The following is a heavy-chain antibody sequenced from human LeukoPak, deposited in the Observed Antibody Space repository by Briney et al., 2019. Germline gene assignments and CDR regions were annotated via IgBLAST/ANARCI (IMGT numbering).Heavy chain of an antibody. CDR2: IYYSGST. CDR3: ASGDNDPLFDY. Sequence: SETLSLTCTVSGGSISSGGYYWSWIRQHPGKGLEWIGSIYYSGSTNYIPSLQGRVTISLDTSRNQFSLKLSSVTAADTAVYYCASGDNDPLFDYWGQGTLVTVSS. D-gene: IGHD1-1*01. J-gene: IGHJ4*02. V-gene: IGHV4-31*03. CDR1: GGSISSGGYY.